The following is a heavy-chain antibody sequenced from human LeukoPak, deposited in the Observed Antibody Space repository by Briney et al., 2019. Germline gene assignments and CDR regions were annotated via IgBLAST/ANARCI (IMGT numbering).Heavy chain of an antibody. CDR3: SKDLYSSRWSTLDA. D-gene: IGHD6-13*01. Sequence: GGSLRLSCPAPVLTFSSYAMRRGRQAPGKGLEWVSAISGSGGSTYYADSVKGRFTISRDNSKNTLYLQMNSLRAEETAVYYCSKDLYSSRWSTLDAWGQGTLVTVSS. CDR2: ISGSGGST. V-gene: IGHV3-23*01. J-gene: IGHJ5*02. CDR1: VLTFSSYA.